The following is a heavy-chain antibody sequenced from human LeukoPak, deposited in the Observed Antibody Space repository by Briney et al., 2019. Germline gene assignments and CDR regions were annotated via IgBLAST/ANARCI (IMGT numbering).Heavy chain of an antibody. V-gene: IGHV3-30-3*01. CDR3: ARDRYCGGDCYSAFDY. CDR2: ISYDGSNK. Sequence: PGRSLRLSCAASGFTFSSYAMHWVRQAPGKGLEWVAVISYDGSNKYYADSVKGRFTISRDNAKNSLYLQMNSLRAEDTAVYYCARDRYCGGDCYSAFDYWGQGTLVTVSS. CDR1: GFTFSSYA. J-gene: IGHJ4*02. D-gene: IGHD2-21*02.